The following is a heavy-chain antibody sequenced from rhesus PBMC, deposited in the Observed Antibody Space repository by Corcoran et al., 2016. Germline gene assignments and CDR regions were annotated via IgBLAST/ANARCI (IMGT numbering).Heavy chain of an antibody. CDR1: GGSISSSY. CDR2: IYGSGSRT. CDR3: ARGSSGHFDY. V-gene: IGHV4-169*01. Sequence: QLQLQESGQGLVKPSETLSVTCAVSGGSISSSYWSWLRQAPGKGLEWIGFIYGSGSRTNYNPSLRSRVTLSVDTSKNQLSLKLISVTTADTAVYYCARGSSGHFDYWGQGVLVTVSS. J-gene: IGHJ4*01. D-gene: IGHD6-31*01.